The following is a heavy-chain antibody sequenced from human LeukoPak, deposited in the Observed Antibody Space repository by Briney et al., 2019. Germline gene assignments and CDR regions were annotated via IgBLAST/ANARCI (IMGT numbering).Heavy chain of an antibody. V-gene: IGHV1-2*02. Sequence: ASVKVSCKASGYTFTGYYMHWVRPAPGQGREWMGWINPNSGGTDYAQKFQGRVTMTRDTSISTAYMEASRLRSDDTAVYYCARDYYDSSGYSRFDPWGQGTLVTVSS. J-gene: IGHJ5*02. CDR1: GYTFTGYY. D-gene: IGHD3-22*01. CDR2: INPNSGGT. CDR3: ARDYYDSSGYSRFDP.